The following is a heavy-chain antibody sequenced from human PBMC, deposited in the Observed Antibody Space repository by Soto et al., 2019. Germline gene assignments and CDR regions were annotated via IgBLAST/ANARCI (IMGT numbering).Heavy chain of an antibody. Sequence: GGSLRLSCAASGFTSSSYDMSWVRQAPGKGLEWVSTILVDGRTFYVDSVKGRFTISRDNSRNTVYLQMNSLTAGDTALYYCAKTTATGGGAFDFCGKGTVVTVXS. CDR1: GFTSSSYD. V-gene: IGHV3-23*02. J-gene: IGHJ3*01. CDR3: AKTTATGGGAFDF. D-gene: IGHD2-8*02. CDR2: ILVDGRT.